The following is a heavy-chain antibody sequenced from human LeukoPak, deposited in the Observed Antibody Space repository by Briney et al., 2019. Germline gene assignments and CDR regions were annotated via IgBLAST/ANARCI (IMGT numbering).Heavy chain of an antibody. J-gene: IGHJ5*02. Sequence: GSLRLSCVASGFSFSSYAMSWVRQPPGKGLEWIGEINHSGSTNYNPSLKSRVTISVDTSKNQFSLKLSSVTAADTAVYYCARKTRTEYSSSWYWWFDPWGQGTLVTVSS. CDR1: GFSFSSYA. CDR3: ARKTRTEYSSSWYWWFDP. D-gene: IGHD6-13*01. CDR2: INHSGST. V-gene: IGHV4-34*01.